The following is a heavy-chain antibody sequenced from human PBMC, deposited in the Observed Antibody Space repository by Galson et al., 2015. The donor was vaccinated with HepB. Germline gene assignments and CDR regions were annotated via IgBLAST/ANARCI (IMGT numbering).Heavy chain of an antibody. CDR1: GFTFSSYA. CDR2: ISGSGGST. D-gene: IGHD3-16*02. V-gene: IGHV3-23*01. Sequence: SLRLSCAASGFTFSSYAMSWVRQAPGKGLEWVSAISGSGGSTYYADSVKGRFTISRDNSKNTLYLQMNSLRAEDTAAYYCAKDQGYDYIWGSYHYFDYWGQGTLVTVSS. J-gene: IGHJ4*02. CDR3: AKDQGYDYIWGSYHYFDY.